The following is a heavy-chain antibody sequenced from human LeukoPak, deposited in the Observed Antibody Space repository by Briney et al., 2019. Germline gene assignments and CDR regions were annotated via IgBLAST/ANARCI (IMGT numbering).Heavy chain of an antibody. V-gene: IGHV1-46*01. Sequence: ASVKVSCKASGYTFTGYYIHWVRQAPGQGLEWMGMIYPRDGSTSYAQKFQGRVTVTRDTSTSTVHMELSGLRSEDTAVYYCARDQEGFNYWGQGTLVTVSS. CDR1: GYTFTGYY. J-gene: IGHJ4*02. CDR2: IYPRDGST. CDR3: ARDQEGFNY.